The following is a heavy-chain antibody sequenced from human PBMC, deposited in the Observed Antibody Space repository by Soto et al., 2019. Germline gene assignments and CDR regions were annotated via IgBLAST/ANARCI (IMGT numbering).Heavy chain of an antibody. CDR2: IWYDGSNK. D-gene: IGHD6-19*01. CDR1: GFTFSSYG. CDR3: AREGYSSGWYGFGY. V-gene: IGHV3-33*01. Sequence: GGSLRLSCAASGFTFSSYGMHWVRQAPGKGLEWVAVIWYDGSNKYYADPVKGRFTISRDNSKNTLYLQMNSLRAEDTAVYYCAREGYSSGWYGFGYWGQGTLVTVSS. J-gene: IGHJ4*02.